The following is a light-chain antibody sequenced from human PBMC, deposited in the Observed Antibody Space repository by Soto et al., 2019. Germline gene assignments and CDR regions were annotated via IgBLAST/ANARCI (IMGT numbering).Light chain of an antibody. Sequence: QSVLTQSASVSGSPGQSITISCTGTGSDVGGYNYVSWYQQHPGKAPKLMIYDVSNRPSGVSNRFSGSKSGNTASLTISGLQAEDEADYYCSSYTSSSTVVFGGGTKLTVL. J-gene: IGLJ2*01. V-gene: IGLV2-14*01. CDR2: DVS. CDR1: GSDVGGYNY. CDR3: SSYTSSSTVV.